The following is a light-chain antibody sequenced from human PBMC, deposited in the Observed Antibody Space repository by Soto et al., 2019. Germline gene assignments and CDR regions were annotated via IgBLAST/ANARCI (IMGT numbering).Light chain of an antibody. Sequence: QSVLAPPASVFASPGQSLTMECGGTGTDLAPYNLVSLYQQHQGKAPKLIICEVNTRPSGISNRFSGSKSGDTASLTISWLQAEDEADYFCCSYAGTVAYGFGTGTKVTVL. J-gene: IGLJ1*01. V-gene: IGLV2-23*02. CDR3: CSYAGTVAYG. CDR1: GTDLAPYNL. CDR2: EVN.